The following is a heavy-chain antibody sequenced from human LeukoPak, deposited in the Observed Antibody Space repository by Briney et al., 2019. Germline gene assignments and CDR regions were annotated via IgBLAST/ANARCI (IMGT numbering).Heavy chain of an antibody. J-gene: IGHJ5*02. D-gene: IGHD6-6*01. CDR3: ARSNIATRRGDNWFDP. CDR1: GFTFSSYV. Sequence: PGGSLTLSCAASGFTFSSYVMTWVRQAPGRGLEWVSTISGSGSSTYYADSVKGRFTIFRDNSKNTLYLQMNSLRAEDTAVYYCARSNIATRRGDNWFDPWGQGTLVTVSS. V-gene: IGHV3-23*01. CDR2: ISGSGSST.